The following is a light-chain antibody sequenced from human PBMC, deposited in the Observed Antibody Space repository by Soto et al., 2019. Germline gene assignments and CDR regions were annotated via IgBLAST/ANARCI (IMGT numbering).Light chain of an antibody. CDR2: GNS. Sequence: QSVLTRPPSVSGAPGQRVTISCTGSSSNIGAGYDVHWYQQLPGTAPKLLIYGNSNRPSEVPDRFSGSKSGTSASLAITGLQAEDEADYYCQSYDSSLSGWVFGGGTKVTVL. V-gene: IGLV1-40*01. J-gene: IGLJ3*02. CDR3: QSYDSSLSGWV. CDR1: SSNIGAGYD.